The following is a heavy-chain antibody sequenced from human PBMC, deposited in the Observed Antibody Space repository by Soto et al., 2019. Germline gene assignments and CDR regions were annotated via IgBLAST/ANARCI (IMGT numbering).Heavy chain of an antibody. CDR3: ARGRRGSTTYYYYYYGMDV. CDR1: GGSFSGYY. J-gene: IGHJ6*02. Sequence: SETLSLTCAVYGGSFSGYYWSWIRQPPGKGLEWIGEINHSGSTNYNPSLKSRVTISVDTSKNQFSLKLSSVTAADTAVYYCARGRRGSTTYYYYYYGMDVWGQGTTVPVSS. CDR2: INHSGST. D-gene: IGHD2-2*01. V-gene: IGHV4-34*01.